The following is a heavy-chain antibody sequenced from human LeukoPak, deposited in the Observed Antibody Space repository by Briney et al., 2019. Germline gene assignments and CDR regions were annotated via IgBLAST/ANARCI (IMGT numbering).Heavy chain of an antibody. CDR1: GFTFSSYA. V-gene: IGHV3-30-3*01. D-gene: IGHD2-15*01. CDR3: ARGGYCSGGSCYSVYYYGMDV. J-gene: IGHJ6*02. CDR2: ISYDGSNK. Sequence: QPGRSLRLSCAASGFTFSSYAMHWVRQAPGKGLEWVAVISYDGSNKYYADSVKGRFTISRDNSKNTLYLQMNSLRAEDTAVYYCARGGYCSGGSCYSVYYYGMDVWGQGTMVTVSS.